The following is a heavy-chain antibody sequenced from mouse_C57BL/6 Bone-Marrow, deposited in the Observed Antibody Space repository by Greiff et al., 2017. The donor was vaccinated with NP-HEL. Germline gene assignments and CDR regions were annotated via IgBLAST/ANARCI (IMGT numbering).Heavy chain of an antibody. D-gene: IGHD5-5*01. V-gene: IGHV5-4*01. J-gene: IGHJ2*01. CDR2: ISDGGSYT. Sequence: EVQGVESGGGLVKPGGSLKLSCAASGFTFSSYAMSWVRQTPEKRLEWVATISDGGSYTYYPDNVKGRFTISRDNAKNHLYLQMSHLKSEDTAMYYCATTPLGYFDYWGQGTTLTVSS. CDR3: ATTPLGYFDY. CDR1: GFTFSSYA.